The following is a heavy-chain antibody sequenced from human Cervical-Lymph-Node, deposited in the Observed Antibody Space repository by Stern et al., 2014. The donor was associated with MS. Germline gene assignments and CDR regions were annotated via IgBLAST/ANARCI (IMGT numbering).Heavy chain of an antibody. Sequence: VQLVQSGAEVKKPGASVKVSCKASGYTFTSYGISWVRQAPGQGLEWMGWISAYNGNTNYAQTLQGRVTMTTDTSTSTAYMELRSLRSDDTAVYYCARDKMVYATHYYYYAMDVWGQGTTVTVSS. V-gene: IGHV1-18*01. D-gene: IGHD2-8*01. CDR1: GYTFTSYG. CDR3: ARDKMVYATHYYYYAMDV. CDR2: ISAYNGNT. J-gene: IGHJ6*02.